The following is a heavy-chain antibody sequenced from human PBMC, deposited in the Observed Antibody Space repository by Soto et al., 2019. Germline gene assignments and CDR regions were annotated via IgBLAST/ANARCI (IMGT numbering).Heavy chain of an antibody. V-gene: IGHV1-18*01. CDR2: IITYNGDT. J-gene: IGHJ4*02. D-gene: IGHD2-15*01. Sequence: QVQLMQSGAEVKRPGASVKVSCKSSGYTFTSFGVTWVRQAPGQGLEWMGWIITYNGDTDYAQKFQGRVTMTTDTSTSTAYMELRSLRSEDTAVYYCARVWGIEVELAATHPLDHWGQGTLVTVSS. CDR3: ARVWGIEVELAATHPLDH. CDR1: GYTFTSFG.